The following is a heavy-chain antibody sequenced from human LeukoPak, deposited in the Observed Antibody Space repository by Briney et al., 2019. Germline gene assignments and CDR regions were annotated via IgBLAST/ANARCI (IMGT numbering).Heavy chain of an antibody. J-gene: IGHJ3*01. CDR3: AGESFDF. V-gene: IGHV3-30*04. CDR1: GFSFSNYA. CDR2: ISKDGSMK. Sequence: PGGSLRLSCAASGFSFSNYAMDWVRQAPGKGLEWVAVISKDGSMKYYSDSVKGRFTVSSDNSIHTLYLEMNSLKTEDTAVYYCAGESFDFWSQGTMVTVSS.